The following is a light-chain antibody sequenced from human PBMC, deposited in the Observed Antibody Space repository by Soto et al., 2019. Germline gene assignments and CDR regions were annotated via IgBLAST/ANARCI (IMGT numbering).Light chain of an antibody. Sequence: QSALTQPASVSGSPGQSITISCTGTSSDVGIYNYVSWYQQHPGKAPKLMIYEVSNRPSGVSNRFSGSKSVNTASLTISGLQAEDDADYFCSSYTTSSTLVFGGGTKLTVL. CDR1: SSDVGIYNY. CDR2: EVS. J-gene: IGLJ2*01. CDR3: SSYTTSSTLV. V-gene: IGLV2-14*01.